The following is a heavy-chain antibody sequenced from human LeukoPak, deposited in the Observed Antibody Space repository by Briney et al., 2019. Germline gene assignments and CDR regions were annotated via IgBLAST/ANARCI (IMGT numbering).Heavy chain of an antibody. Sequence: GGSLRLSCAASGFTVSSNYMSWVRQAPGKGLEWVSVIYSGGSTYYADSVKGRFIISRDNSKNTLYLQMNSLRAEDTAVYYCARDTDTVTTILDYWGQGTLVTVSS. CDR1: GFTVSSNY. CDR2: IYSGGST. V-gene: IGHV3-53*01. D-gene: IGHD4-17*01. CDR3: ARDTDTVTTILDY. J-gene: IGHJ4*02.